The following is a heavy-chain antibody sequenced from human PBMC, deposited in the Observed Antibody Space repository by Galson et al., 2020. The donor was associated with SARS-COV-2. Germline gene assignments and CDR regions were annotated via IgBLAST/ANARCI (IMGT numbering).Heavy chain of an antibody. CDR2: ISYDGSNK. CDR3: AKDGARSLTPFDY. Sequence: GESLKISCAASGFTFSSYGMHWVRQAPGKGLEWVAVISYDGSNKYYADSVKGRFTISRDNSKNTLYLQMNSLRAEDTAVYYCAKDGARSLTPFDYWGQGTLVTVSS. D-gene: IGHD3-9*01. CDR1: GFTFSSYG. J-gene: IGHJ4*02. V-gene: IGHV3-30*18.